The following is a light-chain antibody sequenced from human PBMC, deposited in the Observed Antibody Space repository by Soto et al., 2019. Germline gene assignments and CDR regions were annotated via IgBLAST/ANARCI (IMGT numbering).Light chain of an antibody. CDR3: QQRSNWPPT. J-gene: IGKJ1*01. V-gene: IGKV3-15*01. CDR1: QSISSY. Sequence: MTQSPSSLSASVGDRVTITCRASQSISSYLNWYQQKPGQAPRLLIYGASTRATGIPARFSGSGSGTEFTLTISSLQSEDFAVYYCQQRSNWPPTFGQGTKVDIK. CDR2: GAS.